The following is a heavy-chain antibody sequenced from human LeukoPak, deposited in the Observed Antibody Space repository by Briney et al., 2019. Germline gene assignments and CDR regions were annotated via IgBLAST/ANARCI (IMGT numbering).Heavy chain of an antibody. CDR1: GYTFSGYY. CDR3: ARVMAAVTTADY. Sequence: GASVKVSCKASGYTFSGYYIHWVRQAPGQGLEWMGYINPNGGGTNYAQKFQGRVTMTRDTSISTAYMELGSLTSDDTAVYYCARVMAAVTTADYWGQGTPVTVSS. J-gene: IGHJ4*02. CDR2: INPNGGGT. D-gene: IGHD4-17*01. V-gene: IGHV1-2*02.